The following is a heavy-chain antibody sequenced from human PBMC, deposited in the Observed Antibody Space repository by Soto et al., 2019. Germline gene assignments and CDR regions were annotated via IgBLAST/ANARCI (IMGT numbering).Heavy chain of an antibody. D-gene: IGHD6-6*01. J-gene: IGHJ6*02. CDR1: GDSVSSNSAA. V-gene: IGHV6-1*01. CDR3: ARDRLIAARRFDYYYYGMDV. CDR2: TYYRSKWYN. Sequence: SQTLSLTCVISGDSVSSNSAAWNWIRQSPSRGLEWLGRTYYRSKWYNDYAVSVKSRITINPDTSKNQFSLQLNSVTPEDTAVYYCARDRLIAARRFDYYYYGMDVWGQGTTVTVSS.